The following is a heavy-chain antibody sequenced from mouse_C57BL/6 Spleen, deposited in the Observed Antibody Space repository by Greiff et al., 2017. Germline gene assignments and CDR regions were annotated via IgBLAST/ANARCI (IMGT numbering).Heavy chain of an antibody. Sequence: VQLQQSGPELVKPGASVKISCKASGYTFTDYYMNWVKQSHGKSLEWIGDINPNNGGTSYNQKFKGKATLTVDKSSSTAYMELRSLTSEDSAVYYCARGGSNYEGWFAYWGQGTLVTVSA. CDR2: INPNNGGT. V-gene: IGHV1-26*01. CDR3: ARGGSNYEGWFAY. J-gene: IGHJ3*01. D-gene: IGHD2-5*01. CDR1: GYTFTDYY.